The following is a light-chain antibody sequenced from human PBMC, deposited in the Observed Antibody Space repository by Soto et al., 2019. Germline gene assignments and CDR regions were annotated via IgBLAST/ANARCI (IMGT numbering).Light chain of an antibody. CDR2: KAS. J-gene: IGKJ1*01. Sequence: DIQMTQSPSTLSASVGDRVTITCRASQSISSWLAWYQQKPGKAPKLLIYKASSLESGVPSRFSGSRSGTEFTLTISCLQPDDFATYYCQQYDTYRTFGQGTKVEIK. CDR1: QSISSW. V-gene: IGKV1-5*03. CDR3: QQYDTYRT.